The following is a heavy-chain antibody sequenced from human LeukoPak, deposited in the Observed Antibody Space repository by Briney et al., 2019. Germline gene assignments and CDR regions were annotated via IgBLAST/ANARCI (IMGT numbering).Heavy chain of an antibody. D-gene: IGHD5-12*01. CDR1: GGTFSSYA. CDR2: IIPIFGTA. V-gene: IGHV1-69*05. J-gene: IGHJ4*02. Sequence: GASVKVSCKAPGGTFSSYAISWVRQAPGQGLEWMGRIIPIFGTANYAQKFQGRVTITTDESTSTAYMELSSLRSEDTAVYYCARGEGGYDPFDYWGQGTLVTVSS. CDR3: ARGEGGYDPFDY.